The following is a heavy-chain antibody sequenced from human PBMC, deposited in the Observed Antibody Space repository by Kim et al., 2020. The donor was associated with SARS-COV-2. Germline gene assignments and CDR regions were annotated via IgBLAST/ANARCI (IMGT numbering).Heavy chain of an antibody. CDR3: AKRRAGSSGWFPFDF. V-gene: IGHV3-23*01. Sequence: GGSLRLSCAASGFTFAAYAMSWVRQAPGKGLEWVSAISYGGFSTYYADSVKGRFTISRDNSKNTLSLQMNSLRADDTAVYFCAKRRAGSSGWFPFDFWGQGTLVTVSS. D-gene: IGHD6-19*01. CDR1: GFTFAAYA. J-gene: IGHJ4*02. CDR2: ISYGGFST.